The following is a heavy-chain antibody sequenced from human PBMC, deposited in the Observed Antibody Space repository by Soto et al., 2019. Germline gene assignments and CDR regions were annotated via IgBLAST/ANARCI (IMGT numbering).Heavy chain of an antibody. CDR3: ESTSGYDLGPAPFDF. J-gene: IGHJ4*02. D-gene: IGHD5-12*01. V-gene: IGHV4-39*01. CDR2: IYYSGRT. CDR1: GGSISSSSYY. Sequence: QLQLQASGPGLVKPSETLSLTCTVSGGSISSSSYYWGWIRQPPGKGLEWMGSIYYSGRTDYNPSPTSRVTITVDTSKYQYTVTLSSVTAADTGMYYCESTSGYDLGPAPFDFWGQGSLVTVSS.